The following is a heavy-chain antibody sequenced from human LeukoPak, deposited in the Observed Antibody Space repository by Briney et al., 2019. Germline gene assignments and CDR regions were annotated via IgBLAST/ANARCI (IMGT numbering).Heavy chain of an antibody. Sequence: PSETLSLTCAVYGGSFSGYYWSWIRQPPGKGLEWIGEINHSGSTNYNPSLKSRVTILVDTSKNQFSLKLSSVTAADTAVYYCARGVDIVVVPAAICGMDVWGQGTTVTVSS. CDR2: INHSGST. CDR1: GGSFSGYY. D-gene: IGHD2-2*03. V-gene: IGHV4-34*01. J-gene: IGHJ6*02. CDR3: ARGVDIVVVPAAICGMDV.